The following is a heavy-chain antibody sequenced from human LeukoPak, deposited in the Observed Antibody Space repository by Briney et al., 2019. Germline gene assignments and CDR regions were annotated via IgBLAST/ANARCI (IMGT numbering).Heavy chain of an antibody. Sequence: GGSLRLSCAASGFTFSDYSINWVRQAPGKGLEWVSSINPTSTSIYYADAVKGRFTISRDNAKSSLYLQMNSLRAEDTAVYYCAKRVRYFDWLLLGPENYFDYWGQGTLVTVSS. J-gene: IGHJ4*02. CDR2: INPTSTSI. D-gene: IGHD3-9*01. CDR1: GFTFSDYS. V-gene: IGHV3-21*04. CDR3: AKRVRYFDWLLLGPENYFDY.